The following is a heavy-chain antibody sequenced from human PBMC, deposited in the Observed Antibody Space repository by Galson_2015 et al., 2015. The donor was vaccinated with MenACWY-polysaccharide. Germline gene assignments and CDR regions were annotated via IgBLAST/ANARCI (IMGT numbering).Heavy chain of an antibody. D-gene: IGHD5-18*01. CDR1: GGSISSSDYY. CDR3: RGYTSGFGADY. Sequence: ETLSLTCTVSGGSISSSDYYWGWIRQSPGKGLEWIGSIYYSGSTYYNPSVKSRVTISVDTSKNQFSLKVSSVTAADTAVYYCRGYTSGFGADYWGQGTLVTVSS. J-gene: IGHJ4*02. CDR2: IYYSGST. V-gene: IGHV4-39*07.